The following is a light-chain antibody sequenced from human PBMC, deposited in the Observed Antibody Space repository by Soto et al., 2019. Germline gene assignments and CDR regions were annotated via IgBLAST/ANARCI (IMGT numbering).Light chain of an antibody. CDR2: GAS. CDR1: QSVSSSY. Sequence: IVLTQSPGTVSLSPGERATLPCRASQSVSSSYLAWYQQKPGQAPRLLIYGASNRATGIPDRISGSGSGTDFTLTISRLEPEDFAVYYCQQYGRSPWTFGQGTKVDIK. J-gene: IGKJ1*01. V-gene: IGKV3-20*01. CDR3: QQYGRSPWT.